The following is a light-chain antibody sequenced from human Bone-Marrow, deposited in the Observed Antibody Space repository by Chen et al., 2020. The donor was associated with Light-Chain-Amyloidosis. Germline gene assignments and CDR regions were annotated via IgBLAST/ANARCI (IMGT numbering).Light chain of an antibody. Sequence: SYELTQPPSVSVSTGQTARITCSGDDLPTKYAYWYQQKPGQAPVLVIHRDTERPSGISERFSGSSSGTTATLTISGVQAEDEADYHCQSADSSGTHEVIFGGGTKRTVL. V-gene: IGLV3-25*03. CDR3: QSADSSGTHEVI. CDR1: DLPTKY. J-gene: IGLJ2*01. CDR2: RDT.